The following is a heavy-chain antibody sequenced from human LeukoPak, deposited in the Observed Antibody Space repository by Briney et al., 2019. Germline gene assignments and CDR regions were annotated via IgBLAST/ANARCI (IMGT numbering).Heavy chain of an antibody. Sequence: PGRSLRLSCAASGFTFSSYGMHWVRQAPGKGLEWVAVISYDGSNKYYADSVKGRFTISRDNSKNTLYLQMNSQRAEDTAVYYCAKDHDFDYWGQGTLVTVSS. V-gene: IGHV3-30*18. J-gene: IGHJ4*02. CDR2: ISYDGSNK. D-gene: IGHD3-3*01. CDR3: AKDHDFDY. CDR1: GFTFSSYG.